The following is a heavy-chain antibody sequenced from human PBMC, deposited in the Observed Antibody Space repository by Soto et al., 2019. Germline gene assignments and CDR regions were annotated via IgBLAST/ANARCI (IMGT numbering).Heavy chain of an antibody. Sequence: EGSLRLSCSASGFTFSIYAMHWVRQAPGKGLEYVSSISTNGGSTHYADSVKGRFTISRDNSKNTQYLQMSSLRADDTAVYYCVKGEYYYDSSGYYPFDYWGQGT. D-gene: IGHD3-22*01. J-gene: IGHJ4*02. V-gene: IGHV3-64D*06. CDR3: VKGEYYYDSSGYYPFDY. CDR2: ISTNGGST. CDR1: GFTFSIYA.